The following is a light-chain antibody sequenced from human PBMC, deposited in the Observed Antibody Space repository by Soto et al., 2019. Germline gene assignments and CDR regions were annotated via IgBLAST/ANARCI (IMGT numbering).Light chain of an antibody. Sequence: QSVLTQSPPVSGAPGQRVTISCTGSSSNIGAGYDVHWYQQFPGTAPKLLIYANTNRPSGVPDRFSGSKSGTSASLAITGLQPVDEADYYCQSYDSSLKNSVFGGGTKLTVL. CDR2: ANT. V-gene: IGLV1-40*01. J-gene: IGLJ3*02. CDR1: SSNIGAGYD. CDR3: QSYDSSLKNSV.